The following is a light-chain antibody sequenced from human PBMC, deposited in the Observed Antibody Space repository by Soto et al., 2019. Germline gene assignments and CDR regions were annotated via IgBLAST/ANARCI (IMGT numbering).Light chain of an antibody. Sequence: DIQMTQSPSSLSASVGDRVTITCRASQGITSYLNWYQQKPGKAPKLLIYAASSLQSGVPSRFSGGGSGTDFTLTISTVQPEDFATYYCQQSYSTPPTFGRGTKVEIK. CDR1: QGITSY. J-gene: IGKJ4*01. CDR2: AAS. V-gene: IGKV1-39*01. CDR3: QQSYSTPPT.